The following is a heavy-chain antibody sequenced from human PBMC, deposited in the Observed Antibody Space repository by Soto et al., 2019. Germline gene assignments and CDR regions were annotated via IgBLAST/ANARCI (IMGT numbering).Heavy chain of an antibody. CDR3: ARALPFYSSSWYE. D-gene: IGHD6-13*01. CDR2: IYYSGST. CDR1: GGSISSYY. V-gene: IGHV4-59*01. Sequence: SETLSLTCTVSGGSISSYYWSWTRQPPGKGLEWIGYIYYSGSTNYNPSLKSRVTISVDTSKNQFSLKLSSVTAADTAVYYCARALPFYSSSWYEWGQGTLVTLSS. J-gene: IGHJ4*02.